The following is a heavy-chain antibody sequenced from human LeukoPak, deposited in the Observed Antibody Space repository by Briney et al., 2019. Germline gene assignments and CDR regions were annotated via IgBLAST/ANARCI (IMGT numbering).Heavy chain of an antibody. CDR3: ARGVGVVPAATHFDY. D-gene: IGHD2-2*01. J-gene: IGHJ4*02. V-gene: IGHV4-59*01. CDR1: GGSLSSYY. CDR2: IYYSGST. Sequence: SETLSLTCTVSGGSLSSYYWSWVRQPPGKGLEWIGYIYYSGSTNYNPSLKSRVTISVDTSKNQFSLKLSTVTAADTAVYYCARGVGVVPAATHFDYWGQGTLVTVSS.